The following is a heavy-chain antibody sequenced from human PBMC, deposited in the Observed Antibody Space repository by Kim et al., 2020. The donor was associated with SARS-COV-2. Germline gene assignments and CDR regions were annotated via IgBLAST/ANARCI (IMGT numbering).Heavy chain of an antibody. CDR3: AKDLEITMNQYNWFDP. Sequence: GGSLRLSCAASGFTFSSYAMSWVRQAPGKGLEWVSAISGSGGSTYYADSVKGRFTISRDNSKNTLYLQMNSLRAEDTAVYYCAKDLEITMNQYNWFDPRGQGTLVTVSS. V-gene: IGHV3-23*01. D-gene: IGHD3-22*01. CDR2: ISGSGGST. CDR1: GFTFSSYA. J-gene: IGHJ5*02.